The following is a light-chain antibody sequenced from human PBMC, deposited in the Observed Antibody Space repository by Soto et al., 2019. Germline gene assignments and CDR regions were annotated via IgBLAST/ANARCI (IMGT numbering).Light chain of an antibody. CDR2: DVS. V-gene: IGLV2-14*01. CDR1: SSDVGGYNY. J-gene: IGLJ1*01. CDR3: NTYTSSSTLAV. Sequence: QSVLTKPASVSGSPGQSIIISCTGTSSDVGGYNYVSWYQQHPGKAPKLMIYDVSNRPSGVSNRFSGSKSGNTASLTISGLQAEDEADYYCNTYTSSSTLAVFGTGTKLTVL.